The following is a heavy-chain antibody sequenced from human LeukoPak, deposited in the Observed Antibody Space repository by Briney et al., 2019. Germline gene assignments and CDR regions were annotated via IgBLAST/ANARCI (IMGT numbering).Heavy chain of an antibody. Sequence: GGSPRLSCATSGFTFSDYAMSWVRQTPGKGLEWVSSMSGGGNTYYAGSVKGRFTITRDNSKSTLYLQMNSLRAGDTAVYYCAQGTYYDSSGYRYYFYYMDVWGKGTTVTVSS. D-gene: IGHD3-22*01. CDR3: AQGTYYDSSGYRYYFYYMDV. CDR2: MSGGGNT. CDR1: GFTFSDYA. J-gene: IGHJ6*03. V-gene: IGHV3-23*01.